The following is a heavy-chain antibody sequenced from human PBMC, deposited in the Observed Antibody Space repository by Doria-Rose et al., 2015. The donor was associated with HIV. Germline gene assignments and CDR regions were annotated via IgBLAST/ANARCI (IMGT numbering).Heavy chain of an antibody. CDR2: INAGNGDI. J-gene: IGHJ4*02. CDR1: GYTFITYA. D-gene: IGHD2-15*01. CDR3: ATGWIRSGPSFSAVDY. Sequence: PGASVKVPCKASGYTFITYAIHWVRQAPGQSLEWMGWINAGNGDIKYSQKFQDRLTIIRDTSASTAYMELSRLRSEDTAVYYCATGWIRSGPSFSAVDYWGQGTLVTVSS. V-gene: IGHV1-3*01.